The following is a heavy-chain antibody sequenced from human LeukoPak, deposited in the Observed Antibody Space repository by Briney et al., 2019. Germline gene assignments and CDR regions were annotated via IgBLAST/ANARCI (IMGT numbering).Heavy chain of an antibody. Sequence: GGSLRLSCAASGYTFTSYGISWVRQAPGQGLEWMGWISAYNGNTNYAQKLQGRVTMTTDTSTSTAYMELRSLRSDDTAVYYCARALGPVRGRSLNWFDPWGQGTLVTVSS. CDR2: ISAYNGNT. CDR1: GYTFTSYG. J-gene: IGHJ5*02. V-gene: IGHV1-18*01. D-gene: IGHD3-10*01. CDR3: ARALGPVRGRSLNWFDP.